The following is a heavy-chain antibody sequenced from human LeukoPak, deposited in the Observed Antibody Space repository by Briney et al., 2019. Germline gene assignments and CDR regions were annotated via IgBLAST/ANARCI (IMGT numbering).Heavy chain of an antibody. V-gene: IGHV4-34*09. CDR3: ARVRIYDILTGYPFDY. J-gene: IGHJ4*02. CDR1: GGSFSGYY. CDR2: IYYSGST. D-gene: IGHD3-9*01. Sequence: SETLSLTCAVYGGSFSGYYWSWIRQSPGKGLEWIGYIYYSGSTYYNPSLKSRVTISVDTSKNQFSLKLSSVTAADTAVYYCARVRIYDILTGYPFDYWGQGTLVTVSS.